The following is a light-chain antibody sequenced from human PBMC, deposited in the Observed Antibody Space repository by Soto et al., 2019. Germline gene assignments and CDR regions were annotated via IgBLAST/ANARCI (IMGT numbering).Light chain of an antibody. J-gene: IGLJ2*01. CDR1: NFGSKS. V-gene: IGLV3-21*04. CDR2: YDS. Sequence: SYELTQPPSVSVAPGKTARITFGGNNFGSKSVHWYQQKPGQAPVLVIYYDSDRPSGIPERFSGSNSGNTATLTISSVEAWDEADFYSQVWDSSSDHPIFGGGTKLTVL. CDR3: QVWDSSSDHPI.